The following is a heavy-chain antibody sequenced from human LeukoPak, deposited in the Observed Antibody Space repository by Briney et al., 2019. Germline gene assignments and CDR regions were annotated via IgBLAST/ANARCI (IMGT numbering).Heavy chain of an antibody. CDR1: GFTFSSYS. Sequence: GGSLRLFCAASGFTFSSYSMNWVRQAPGKGLEWVSSISSSSSYIYYADSVKGRFNISRDNAKNSLYLQMNSLRAEDTAVYYCARDGPLDFWSGYWSGYYYYYYMDVWGKGTTVTVSS. CDR2: ISSSSSYI. CDR3: ARDGPLDFWSGYWSGYYYYYYMDV. V-gene: IGHV3-21*01. J-gene: IGHJ6*03. D-gene: IGHD3-3*01.